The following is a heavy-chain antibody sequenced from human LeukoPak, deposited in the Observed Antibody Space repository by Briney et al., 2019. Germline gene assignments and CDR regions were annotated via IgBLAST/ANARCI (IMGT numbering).Heavy chain of an antibody. D-gene: IGHD6-13*01. CDR3: ARPVYSTSWYWFDT. CDR1: GDSISSYY. CDR2: IYYSGST. Sequence: SETLSLTCNVSGDSISSYYWSWIRQPPGKGLEWIGYIYYSGSTNYNPSLKSRVTISVDTSKTQFSLNVSSVTAADTAVYYCARPVYSTSWYWFDTWGQGTLVTVSS. V-gene: IGHV4-59*01. J-gene: IGHJ5*02.